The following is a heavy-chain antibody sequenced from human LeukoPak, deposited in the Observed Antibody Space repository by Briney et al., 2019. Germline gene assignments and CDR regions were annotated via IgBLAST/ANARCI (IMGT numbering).Heavy chain of an antibody. V-gene: IGHV3-23*01. CDR1: GFTFSSYA. D-gene: IGHD3-16*02. J-gene: IGHJ4*02. CDR2: ISASGGNT. Sequence: GGSLRLSCAASGFTFSSYAMSWVRQAPGKGLEWVSVISASGGNTYYADSVRGRFTISRDNSKNTLYLQMNSLRAEDTAVYYCARDFELSHWGQGTLVTVSS. CDR3: ARDFELSH.